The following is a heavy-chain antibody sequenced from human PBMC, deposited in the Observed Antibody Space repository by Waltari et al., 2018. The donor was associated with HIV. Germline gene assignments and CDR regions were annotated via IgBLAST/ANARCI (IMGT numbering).Heavy chain of an antibody. D-gene: IGHD6-19*01. CDR2: ITVASVQT. V-gene: IGHV1-3*01. J-gene: IGHJ4*02. CDR3: AGGSDWLVNVLEL. Sequence: QVQFVQSGPEVKKPGASVKVSCRAPGGSFNNNAIPWMPQAPGKGLEWLGCITVASVQTRYSQMLQGRLTFTRNTSESTIFMELKSLKPEDTAVYFCAGGSDWLVNVLELWGQGTLVTVSS. CDR1: GGSFNNNA.